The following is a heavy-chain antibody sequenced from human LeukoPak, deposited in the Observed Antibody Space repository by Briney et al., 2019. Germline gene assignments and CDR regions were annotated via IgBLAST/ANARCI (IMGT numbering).Heavy chain of an antibody. J-gene: IGHJ4*02. Sequence: ASVKVSCKASGYTFTSYDINWVRQAPGQRLEWMGWINTRTGTPTYAQDFTGRFVFSLDTSVSTAYLQISSLKAEDTVVYYCARKTTSGVDYWGQGTLVTVSS. CDR3: ARKTTSGVDY. CDR1: GYTFTSYD. V-gene: IGHV7-4-1*02. D-gene: IGHD6-19*01. CDR2: INTRTGTP.